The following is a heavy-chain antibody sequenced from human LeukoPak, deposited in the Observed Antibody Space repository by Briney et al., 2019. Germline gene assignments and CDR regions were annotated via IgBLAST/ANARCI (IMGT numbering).Heavy chain of an antibody. Sequence: KASETLSLACTVSGGSISSHYWSWIRQPPGKGLEWIGYIYYSGSTNYNPSLKSRVTISVDASKNQFSLKLSSVTAADTAVYYCARAAAAGTVVDPWGQGTLVTVSS. CDR2: IYYSGST. CDR1: GGSISSHY. D-gene: IGHD6-13*01. J-gene: IGHJ5*02. CDR3: ARAAAAGTVVDP. V-gene: IGHV4-59*11.